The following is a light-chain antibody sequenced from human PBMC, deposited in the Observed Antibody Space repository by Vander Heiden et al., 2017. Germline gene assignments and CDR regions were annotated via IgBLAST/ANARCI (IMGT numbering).Light chain of an antibody. V-gene: IGLV3-1*01. CDR3: QAWTTTTSAV. J-gene: IGLJ2*01. CDR1: KLGDKN. Sequence: SYELSQPVSVSVSPGQPATITCSGEKLGDKNVCWYHQKAGQSPVLVIYQHSKRPSGIPDRFSGTTSGNTATLTIIGTQTMDESDYYCQAWTTTTSAVFGGGTRLTVL. CDR2: QHS.